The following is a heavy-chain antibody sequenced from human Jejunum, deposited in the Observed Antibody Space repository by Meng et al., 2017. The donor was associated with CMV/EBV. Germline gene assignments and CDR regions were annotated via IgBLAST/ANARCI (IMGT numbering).Heavy chain of an antibody. CDR2: ISGSGGST. CDR3: AKAVGAPTFDY. CDR1: GFTFSSYA. Sequence: VRRLESGGGFVQPGGSLRLSCAASGFTFSSYAMSWVRQAPGKGLEWVSAISGSGGSTYYADSAKGRFTISRDNSKNTLYLQMNSLRAEDTAVYYCAKAVGAPTFDYWGQGTLVTVSS. D-gene: IGHD1-26*01. J-gene: IGHJ4*02. V-gene: IGHV3-23*01.